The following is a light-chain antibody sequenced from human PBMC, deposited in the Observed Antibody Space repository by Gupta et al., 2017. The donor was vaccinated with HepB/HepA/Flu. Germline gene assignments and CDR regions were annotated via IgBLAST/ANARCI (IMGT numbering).Light chain of an antibody. V-gene: IGLV2-8*01. CDR1: SSDVGGYKY. CDR3: NSYAGSNKLV. Sequence: QSALTQPPSASGSPGQSVTISCTGTSSDVGGYKYVSWYQQHPGKAPKLIIYEVTKRPSGVPDRFSGSKSGNTASLTVSGLQAEDEADYYCNSYAGSNKLVCGGGTKLT. J-gene: IGLJ3*02. CDR2: EVT.